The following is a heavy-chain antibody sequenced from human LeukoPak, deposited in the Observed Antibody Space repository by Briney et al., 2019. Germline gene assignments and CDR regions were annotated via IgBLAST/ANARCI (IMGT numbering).Heavy chain of an antibody. Sequence: QSGGSLRLSCAASGFTFSCYGMHWVRQAPGKGLEWVAVISYDGSNKYYADSVKGRFTISRDNSKNTLYLQMNSLRAEDTAVYYCAKASGEWGQGTLVTVSS. CDR2: ISYDGSNK. CDR3: AKASGE. V-gene: IGHV3-30*18. J-gene: IGHJ4*02. D-gene: IGHD3-3*01. CDR1: GFTFSCYG.